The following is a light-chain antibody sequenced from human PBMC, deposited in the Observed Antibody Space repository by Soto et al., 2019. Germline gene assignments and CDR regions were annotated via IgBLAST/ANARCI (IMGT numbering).Light chain of an antibody. CDR3: QQYNSYWT. Sequence: DIQMTQSPSTLSASVGDRVTITFRASQSISSWLAWYQQKPGKAPKLLIYDASILESGVPSRCSGSGSGTEFPLTISSQQADDFANYYCQQYNSYWTFGQGTKVDIK. J-gene: IGKJ1*01. CDR2: DAS. V-gene: IGKV1-5*01. CDR1: QSISSW.